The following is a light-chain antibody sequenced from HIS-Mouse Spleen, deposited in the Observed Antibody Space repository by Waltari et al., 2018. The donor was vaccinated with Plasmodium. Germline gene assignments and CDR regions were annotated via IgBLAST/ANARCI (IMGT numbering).Light chain of an antibody. J-gene: IGKJ3*01. V-gene: IGKV3-15*01. CDR2: GAS. Sequence: EIVMMQPPATLSVSPGERATLSCSASQSVSSNLACYQQKPGQAPSLLIYGASTRATGIPARFSGSESGTEFTLTISSLQSEDFAVYCCQQYNNWSFTFGPGTKVDIK. CDR1: QSVSSN. CDR3: QQYNNWSFT.